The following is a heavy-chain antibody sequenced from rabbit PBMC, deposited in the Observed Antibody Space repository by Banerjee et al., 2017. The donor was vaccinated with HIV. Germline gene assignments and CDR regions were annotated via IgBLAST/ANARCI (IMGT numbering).Heavy chain of an antibody. V-gene: IGHV1S45*01. CDR2: IYAGSSGST. D-gene: IGHD4-1*01. J-gene: IGHJ4*01. CDR1: GFSFSNGYV. CDR3: ARDLAGVIGWNFNL. Sequence: EQLEESGGDLVKPEGSLTLTCTASGFSFSNGYVMCWVRQAPGKGLEWIACIYAGSSGSTYYASWAKGRFTISKTSSTTVTLQMTSLTAADTATYFCARDLAGVIGWNFNLWGQGTLVTVS.